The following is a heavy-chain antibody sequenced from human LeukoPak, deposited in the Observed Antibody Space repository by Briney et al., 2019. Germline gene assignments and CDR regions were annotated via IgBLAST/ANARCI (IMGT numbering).Heavy chain of an antibody. V-gene: IGHV1-58*01. J-gene: IGHJ6*02. Sequence: VSCKXSGFTXTTFAVQWVRQARGQRVEWIGWIVVDGGNTHYAQKFQERVDIITDRSTNTVFMELRSLRSDDTAVYYCSAGATTYCGEDCYPSFFFYHGIDVWGQGTTVTVSS. CDR1: GFTXTTFA. CDR3: SAGATTYCGEDCYPSFFFYHGIDV. CDR2: IVVDGGNT. D-gene: IGHD2-21*02.